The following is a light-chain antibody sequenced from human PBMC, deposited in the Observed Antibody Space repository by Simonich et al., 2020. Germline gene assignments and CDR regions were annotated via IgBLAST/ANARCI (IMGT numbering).Light chain of an antibody. Sequence: QSALTQPPSASGSPGQSVTISCTGTSSAVGGYNYVSWYQQHPGKAPKLMIYEVSKRPSGVPYRFSCSKSGNTASLTVSGLQAEDEADYYCSSYAGSNLWVFGGGTKLTVL. J-gene: IGLJ3*02. V-gene: IGLV2-8*01. CDR1: SSAVGGYNY. CDR3: SSYAGSNLWV. CDR2: EVS.